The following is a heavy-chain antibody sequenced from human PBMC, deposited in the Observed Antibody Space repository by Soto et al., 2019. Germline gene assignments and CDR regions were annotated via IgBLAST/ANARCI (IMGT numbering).Heavy chain of an antibody. Sequence: QLQLRESGPGLVKPSETLSLTCSVSGGSINRDIYYWGWIHQPPGKGLEWIGSVYYSGSTYYNPSLKSRVTMSLDPSKNQVSLKLTSVTAADTGVYYCASPPRGGREYEFFQHWGQGTLVTVSS. J-gene: IGHJ1*01. V-gene: IGHV4-39*01. D-gene: IGHD3-10*01. CDR1: GGSINRDIYY. CDR2: VYYSGST. CDR3: ASPPRGGREYEFFQH.